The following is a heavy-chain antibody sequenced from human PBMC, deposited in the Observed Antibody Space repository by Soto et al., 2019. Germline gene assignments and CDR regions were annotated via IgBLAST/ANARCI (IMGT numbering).Heavy chain of an antibody. CDR3: ARDLNWYVDL. J-gene: IGHJ2*01. CDR2: ISTGSRTK. CDR1: GFTFTIYN. Sequence: GGSLRLSCAASGFTFTIYNMNWVRQAPGKGLEWLSYISTGSRTKDYADSVKGRFTISRDNAQNSLFLHMDSLRAEDTGVYYCARDLNWYVDLWGRGTLVTVSS. V-gene: IGHV3-48*01.